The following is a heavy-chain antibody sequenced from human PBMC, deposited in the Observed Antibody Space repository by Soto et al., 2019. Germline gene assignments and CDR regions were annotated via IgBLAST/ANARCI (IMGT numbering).Heavy chain of an antibody. J-gene: IGHJ4*02. CDR3: AGTYGSGSYYKLPLDY. CDR2: IIPIFGTA. Sequence: SVKVSCKASGGTFSSYAISWVRQAPGQGLEWMGGIIPIFGTANYAQKFQGRVTITADESTSTAYMELSSLRSEDTAVYHCAGTYGSGSYYKLPLDYWGQGTLVTVSS. CDR1: GGTFSSYA. V-gene: IGHV1-69*13. D-gene: IGHD3-10*01.